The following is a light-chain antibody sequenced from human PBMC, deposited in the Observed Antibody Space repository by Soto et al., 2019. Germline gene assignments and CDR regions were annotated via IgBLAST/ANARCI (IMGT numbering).Light chain of an antibody. CDR2: VAS. CDR1: LSISTY. V-gene: IGKV1-39*01. Sequence: DIQITHSPSSLSASVGDRVTITCRSSLSISTYLNWYQQRPGQAPKLLIYVASTLHGGVPSRFSGSGSGTDFTLTISGLQAEDFATYYCQQTYSTPGTLGQGTKVDIK. J-gene: IGKJ1*01. CDR3: QQTYSTPGT.